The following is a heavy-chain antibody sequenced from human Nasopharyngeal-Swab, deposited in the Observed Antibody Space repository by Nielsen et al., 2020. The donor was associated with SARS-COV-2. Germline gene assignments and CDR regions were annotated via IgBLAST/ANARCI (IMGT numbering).Heavy chain of an antibody. CDR2: IYHSGRT. Sequence: WIRQPPGKGLEWIGEIYHSGRTNYNPSLKSRVTISVDKSKNQFSLKLSSVTAADTAVYYCARGSAYSSSPLFDYWGQGTLVPSPQ. CDR3: ARGSAYSSSPLFDY. D-gene: IGHD6-6*01. J-gene: IGHJ4*02. V-gene: IGHV4-4*02.